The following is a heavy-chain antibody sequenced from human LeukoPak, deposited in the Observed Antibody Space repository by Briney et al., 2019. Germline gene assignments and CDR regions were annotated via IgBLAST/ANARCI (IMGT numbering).Heavy chain of an antibody. V-gene: IGHV3-7*04. CDR1: GFTFSSYG. CDR3: ARGYYDSSGYFGY. Sequence: GGSLRLSCAASGFTFSSYGMHWVRQAPGKGLEWVANIKQDGSEKYYVDSVKGRFTISRDNAKNSLYLQMNSLRAEDTAVYYCARGYYDSSGYFGYWGQGTLVTVSS. D-gene: IGHD3-22*01. J-gene: IGHJ4*02. CDR2: IKQDGSEK.